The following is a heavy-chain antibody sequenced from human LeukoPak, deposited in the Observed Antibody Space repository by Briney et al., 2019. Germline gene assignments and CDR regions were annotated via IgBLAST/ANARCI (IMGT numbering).Heavy chain of an antibody. CDR2: IFYSGNT. Sequence: SETLSLTCTVSGGSISSGAYYWTWIRQPPGKGLEWIGYIFYSGNTYYNPSLKSQVTISVDTSKNQFSLKLSSVTAADTAVYYCARAMYSYGFYFDYWGQGSLVTVSS. J-gene: IGHJ4*02. CDR1: GGSISSGAYY. D-gene: IGHD5-18*01. CDR3: ARAMYSYGFYFDY. V-gene: IGHV4-30-4*01.